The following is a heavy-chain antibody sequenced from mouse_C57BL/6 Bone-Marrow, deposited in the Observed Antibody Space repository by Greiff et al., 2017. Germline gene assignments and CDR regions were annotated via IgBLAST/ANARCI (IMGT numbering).Heavy chain of an antibody. CDR3: ARSSTFFYSFDY. CDR1: GYTFTSYS. J-gene: IGHJ3*01. D-gene: IGHD5-1*01. V-gene: IGHV1-47*01. Sequence: VQLQQSGAELVKPGASVKMSCKASGYTFTSYSIEWLKQNPGKSLEWIGNFHPYNDDTNYNEKFKGKATLTVEKSSNTVYLQLSRLTSDDPAVYYCARSSTFFYSFDYWGQGTLVTVSA. CDR2: FHPYNDDT.